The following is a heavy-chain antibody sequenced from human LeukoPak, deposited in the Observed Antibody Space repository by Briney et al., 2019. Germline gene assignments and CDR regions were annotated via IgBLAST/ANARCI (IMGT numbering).Heavy chain of an antibody. V-gene: IGHV3-21*01. J-gene: IGHJ4*02. CDR1: GSTFSSYS. Sequence: GGSLRLSCAASGSTFSSYSMNWVRQAPGKGLEWVSSISSSSSYIYYADSVKGRFTVSRDNAKNSLYLQMNSLRAEDTAVYYCARGEVVVAATPFDYWGQGTLVTVSS. D-gene: IGHD2-15*01. CDR2: ISSSSSYI. CDR3: ARGEVVVAATPFDY.